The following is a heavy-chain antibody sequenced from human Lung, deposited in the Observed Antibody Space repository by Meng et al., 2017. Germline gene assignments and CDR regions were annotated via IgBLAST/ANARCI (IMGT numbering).Heavy chain of an antibody. J-gene: IGHJ4*02. Sequence: QVQLKQGGEELLKPSETLSLPCVVSGGSFSDYYWSWIRQPPGKGLEWIGEINHSGSTNYNPSLESRATISVDTSQNNLSLKLSSVTAADSAVYYCARGPTTMAHDFDYWGQGTLVTVSS. CDR2: INHSGST. V-gene: IGHV4-34*01. D-gene: IGHD4-11*01. CDR1: GGSFSDYY. CDR3: ARGPTTMAHDFDY.